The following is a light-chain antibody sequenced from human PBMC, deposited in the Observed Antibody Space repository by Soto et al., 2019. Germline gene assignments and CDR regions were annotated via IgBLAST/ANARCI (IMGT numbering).Light chain of an antibody. CDR3: QQFGSSLLT. CDR2: AAS. Sequence: EIVLTQSPGTLSLSPGERATLSCRASQTASTDYLAWYQQKPGQPPRLLIYAASKRASGIPDRFSGSGSGTDFILTISKLEPEDFAVYYCQQFGSSLLTFGGGTKVEIK. V-gene: IGKV3-20*01. CDR1: QTASTDY. J-gene: IGKJ4*01.